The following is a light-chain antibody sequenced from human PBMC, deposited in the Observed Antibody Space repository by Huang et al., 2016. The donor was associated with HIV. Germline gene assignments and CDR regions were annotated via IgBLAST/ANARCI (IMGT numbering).Light chain of an antibody. V-gene: IGKV1-27*01. Sequence: QMTQSPSSLSASVGDRITITCRASQGISNYLAWYQQRPGEVPRLLIYSASSQHSGVPSRFSGSRSGTEFTLTISSLQPEDVGTYYCQKYNSAPLFGQGTKVEIK. CDR1: QGISNY. J-gene: IGKJ1*01. CDR2: SAS. CDR3: QKYNSAPL.